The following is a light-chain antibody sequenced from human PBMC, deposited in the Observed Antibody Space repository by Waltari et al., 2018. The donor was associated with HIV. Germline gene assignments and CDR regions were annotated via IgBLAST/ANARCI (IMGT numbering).Light chain of an antibody. Sequence: QSALTQPASASGSPGQSITISCSGNSRDVGSYNLFSWFQQHPGKVPKLIIYEGSKRPSGVSDRFSGSKSGRTASLTVSGLQAEDEADYYCSSYAGADTWVFGGGTKLTVL. J-gene: IGLJ3*02. CDR1: SRDVGSYNL. CDR3: SSYAGADTWV. CDR2: EGS. V-gene: IGLV2-23*01.